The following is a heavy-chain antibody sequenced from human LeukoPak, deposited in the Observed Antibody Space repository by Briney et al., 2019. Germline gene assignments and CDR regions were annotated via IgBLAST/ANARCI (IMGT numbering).Heavy chain of an antibody. CDR1: GGTFSSYA. CDR2: IIPIFGTA. Sequence: SVKVSCKASGGTFSSYAISWVRQAPGQGLEWMGGIIPIFGTANYAQKFQGRVTITADESTSTAYMELSSLRSEDTAVYYCASSISSIAARSFGYWGQGTLVTVSS. V-gene: IGHV1-69*01. D-gene: IGHD6-6*01. J-gene: IGHJ4*02. CDR3: ASSISSIAARSFGY.